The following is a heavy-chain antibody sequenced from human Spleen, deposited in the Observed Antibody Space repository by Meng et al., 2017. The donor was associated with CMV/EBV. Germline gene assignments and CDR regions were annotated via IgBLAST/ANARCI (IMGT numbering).Heavy chain of an antibody. CDR3: ARGGQRGDY. CDR2: INHSGST. V-gene: IGHV4-34*01. J-gene: IGHJ4*02. Sequence: QVLFQRWGAGLLNPSETLSLTCAVYGGSVSGYYWSWIPQPPGKGLEWIGEINHSGSTNYNPSLKSRVTMSVDTSKNQFSLKLSSVTAADTAGYYCARGGQRGDYWGQGTLVTVSS. CDR1: GGSVSGYY.